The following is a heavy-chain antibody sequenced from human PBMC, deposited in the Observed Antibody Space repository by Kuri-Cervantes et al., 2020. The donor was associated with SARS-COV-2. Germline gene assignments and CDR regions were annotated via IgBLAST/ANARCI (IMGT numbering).Heavy chain of an antibody. CDR2: INQDGSEK. J-gene: IGHJ4*02. Sequence: GGSLRLSCVASGFTFSTYWMSWVRQTPGKGLEWVANINQDGSEKYYVDSVKGRFTVSRDNAKSSLYLQMNSLRAEDTAVYYCARVVAAAIVWGQGTLVTVSS. CDR3: ARVVAAAIV. CDR1: GFTFSTYW. D-gene: IGHD6-13*01. V-gene: IGHV3-7*02.